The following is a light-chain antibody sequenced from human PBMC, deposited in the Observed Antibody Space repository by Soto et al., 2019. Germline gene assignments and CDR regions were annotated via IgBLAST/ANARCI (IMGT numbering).Light chain of an antibody. Sequence: QSVLTQPPSVSGAPGQRVTISCTGSSSNIGAGYDVHWYQQLPGTAPKLLIYGNSNRPSGVPDRFSGSKSGTSASLAITGLQAEDEADYYCGAWDRSLNVYVFGTGTKLTVL. CDR1: SSNIGAGYD. J-gene: IGLJ1*01. CDR2: GNS. CDR3: GAWDRSLNVYV. V-gene: IGLV1-40*01.